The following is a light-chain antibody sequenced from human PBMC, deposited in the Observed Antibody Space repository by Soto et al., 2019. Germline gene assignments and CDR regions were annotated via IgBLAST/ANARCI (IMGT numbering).Light chain of an antibody. CDR1: QSVSSY. Sequence: EIVMTQSPATLSVSPGERATLSCRASQSVSSYFAWYQQKPGQAPRLLIYGVSNRATGIPERFSGSGSGTDFTLTISRLEPEDFAVYYCQQYVTSTTFGQGTRLEIK. J-gene: IGKJ5*01. CDR3: QQYVTSTT. CDR2: GVS. V-gene: IGKV3-20*01.